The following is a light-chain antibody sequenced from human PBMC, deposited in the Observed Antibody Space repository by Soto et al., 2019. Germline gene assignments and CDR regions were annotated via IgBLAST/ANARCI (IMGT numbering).Light chain of an antibody. CDR1: QSVSIW. J-gene: IGKJ1*01. CDR2: GAS. Sequence: DIQMTQSPSTLSASVGDRVTFTCRASQSVSIWLAWYQQKPGKAPKLLISGASTLESGAPSWFSGSGSGTEFTLTISSLQPDDFATYYCQQYKNYLTFGQGTKVDIK. V-gene: IGKV1-5*01. CDR3: QQYKNYLT.